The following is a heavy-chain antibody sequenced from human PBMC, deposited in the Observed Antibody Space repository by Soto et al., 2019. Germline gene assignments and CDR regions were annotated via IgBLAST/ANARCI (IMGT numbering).Heavy chain of an antibody. V-gene: IGHV4-39*01. CDR1: GGSISSSSYY. Sequence: SETLSLTCTVSGGSISSSSYYWGWIRQPPGKGLEWIGSIYYSGSTYYNPSLKSRVTISVDTSKNQFSLKLSPVTAADTAVYYCARREYYDSSGYQRGFDYWGRGTLVTVYS. CDR3: ARREYYDSSGYQRGFDY. D-gene: IGHD3-22*01. J-gene: IGHJ4*02. CDR2: IYYSGST.